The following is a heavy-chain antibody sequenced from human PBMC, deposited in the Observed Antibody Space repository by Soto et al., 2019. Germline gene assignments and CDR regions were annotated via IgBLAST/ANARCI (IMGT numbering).Heavy chain of an antibody. D-gene: IGHD3-3*01. V-gene: IGHV3-23*01. CDR1: GFSFGSYA. J-gene: IGHJ4*02. Sequence: PGGSLRLSCAASGFSFGSYALSWVRQAPGKGLEWVSTISGSDGKTFYADAVKGRFSISRDTSQNTLYLQMNSLRADDTAIYYCARWSYLDYWGQGPRLTVSS. CDR3: ARWSYLDY. CDR2: ISGSDGKT.